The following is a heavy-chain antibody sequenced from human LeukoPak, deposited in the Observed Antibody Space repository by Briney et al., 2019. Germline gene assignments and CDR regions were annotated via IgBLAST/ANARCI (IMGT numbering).Heavy chain of an antibody. D-gene: IGHD3-10*01. V-gene: IGHV3-23*01. CDR2: ISSSGADT. CDR1: GFTFSTYA. CDR3: SKRGSDPPSCFQH. Sequence: GGSLRLSCAASGFTFSTYAMTWVRQVPGKGPEWVSAISSSGADTHYEDSVKGRLTISRDNSKNTLYLQMNSLRAEDTAVYYCSKRGSDPPSCFQHWGQGTLVTVSS. J-gene: IGHJ1*01.